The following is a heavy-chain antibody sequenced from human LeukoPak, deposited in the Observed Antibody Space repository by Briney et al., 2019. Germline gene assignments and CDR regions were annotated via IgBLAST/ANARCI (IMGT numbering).Heavy chain of an antibody. CDR2: IVVGSGNT. CDR3: ARGYYDIAP. V-gene: IGHV1-58*02. CDR1: GFTFTSSA. J-gene: IGHJ5*02. Sequence: EASVKVSCKASGFTFTSSAMQWVRQARGQRLEWIGWIVVGSGNTNYAQKFQERVTMTRDTPTSTVYMELSSLRSEDAAVYYCARGYYDIAPWGQGTLVTVSS. D-gene: IGHD3-9*01.